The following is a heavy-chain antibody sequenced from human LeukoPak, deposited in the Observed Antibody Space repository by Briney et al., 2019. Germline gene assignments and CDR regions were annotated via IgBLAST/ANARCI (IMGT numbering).Heavy chain of an antibody. J-gene: IGHJ4*02. V-gene: IGHV3-30*18. CDR2: IGYDGNNK. CDR3: AKDGASGSYFDY. CDR1: GFTFSSYG. Sequence: GTSLRLSCAASGFTFSSYGMHWVRQAPGKGLEWVGVIGYDGNNKYYADSVKGRFTISRDNSKNTLYLQMNSLRAEDTAVYYCAKDGASGSYFDYWGQGTLVTVSS. D-gene: IGHD1-26*01.